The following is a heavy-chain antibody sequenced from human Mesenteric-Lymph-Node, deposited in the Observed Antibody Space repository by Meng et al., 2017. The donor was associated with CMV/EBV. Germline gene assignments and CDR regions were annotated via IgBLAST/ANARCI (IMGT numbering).Heavy chain of an antibody. Sequence: GESLKISCAASGFNFYKAWMNWVRRAPGQGLEWIGRIKQGTAGGATEYAAPVKGRFTISRDDSKNSLFLQMSSLKTEDSGVYYCIAGIYNSGGVDSWGQGTLVTVSS. D-gene: IGHD2-15*01. J-gene: IGHJ4*02. V-gene: IGHV3-15*01. CDR2: IKQGTAGGAT. CDR3: IAGIYNSGGVDS. CDR1: GFNFYKAW.